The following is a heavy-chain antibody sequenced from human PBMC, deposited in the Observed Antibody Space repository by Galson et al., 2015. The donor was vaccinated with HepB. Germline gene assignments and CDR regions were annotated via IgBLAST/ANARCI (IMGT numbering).Heavy chain of an antibody. CDR1: GYSFTSYW. J-gene: IGHJ4*02. Sequence: QSGAEVKKPGESLKISCKGSGYSFTSYWIGWVRQMPGKGLEWMGIIYPGDSDTRYSPSFQGQVTISADKSISTAYLQWSSLKASDTAMYYCALAADAKSRDGYNSFDYWGQGTLVTVSS. CDR2: IYPGDSDT. D-gene: IGHD5-24*01. V-gene: IGHV5-51*01. CDR3: ALAADAKSRDGYNSFDY.